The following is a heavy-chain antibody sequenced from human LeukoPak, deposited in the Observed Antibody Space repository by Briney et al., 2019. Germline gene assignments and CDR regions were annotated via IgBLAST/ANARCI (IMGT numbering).Heavy chain of an antibody. CDR2: ISSSSSYI. D-gene: IGHD5-24*01. V-gene: IGHV3-21*05. CDR1: GFTFSSYS. Sequence: GGPLRLSCAASGFTFSSYSMNWVRQAPGKGLEWVSYISSSSSYIYYADSVKGRFTISRDNAKNSLYLQMNSLRAEDTAVYYCARDFGDGYNEYYFDYWGQGTLVTVSS. CDR3: ARDFGDGYNEYYFDY. J-gene: IGHJ4*02.